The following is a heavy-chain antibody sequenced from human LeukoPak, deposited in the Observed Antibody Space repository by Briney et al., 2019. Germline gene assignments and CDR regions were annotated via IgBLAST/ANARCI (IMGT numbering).Heavy chain of an antibody. CDR1: GGSISSSNW. Sequence: SGTLSLTCAVSGGSISSSNWWSWVRQPPGKGLEWIGEIYHSGSTNYNPALKSRVTISVDKSKNQFSLNLSSVTAADTAVYYCARALQGERRSVFDYWGQGTLVTVSS. CDR3: ARALQGERRSVFDY. D-gene: IGHD1-1*01. V-gene: IGHV4-4*02. CDR2: IYHSGST. J-gene: IGHJ4*02.